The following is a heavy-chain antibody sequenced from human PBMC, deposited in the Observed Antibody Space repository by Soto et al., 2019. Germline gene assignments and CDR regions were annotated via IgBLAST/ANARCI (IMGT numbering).Heavy chain of an antibody. CDR3: AKNGPDYYGSGSSFGP. Sequence: PGGSLRLSCAASGFTFSSYAMSWVRQAPGKGLEWVSAISGSGGSTYYADSVKGRFTISRDNSKNTLYLQMNSLRAEDTAVYYCAKNGPDYYGSGSSFGPWGQGTLVTVTS. J-gene: IGHJ5*02. CDR2: ISGSGGST. D-gene: IGHD3-10*01. CDR1: GFTFSSYA. V-gene: IGHV3-23*01.